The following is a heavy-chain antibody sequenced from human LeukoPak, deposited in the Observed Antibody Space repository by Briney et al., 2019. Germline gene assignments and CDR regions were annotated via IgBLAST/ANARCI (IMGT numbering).Heavy chain of an antibody. CDR1: GLIFSSYG. V-gene: IGHV3-30*02. CDR3: VKDSKRWKTYYYESGSHYFDY. CDR2: IRYDGSNK. J-gene: IGHJ4*02. Sequence: SGGSLRLSCAVSGLIFSSYGMHWVRQAPGKGLEWVAFIRYDGSNKYYADSVKGRFTISRDNSKNTLYPQMNSLRAEDTAVYYCVKDSKRWKTYYYESGSHYFDYWGQGTLVTVSS. D-gene: IGHD3-10*01.